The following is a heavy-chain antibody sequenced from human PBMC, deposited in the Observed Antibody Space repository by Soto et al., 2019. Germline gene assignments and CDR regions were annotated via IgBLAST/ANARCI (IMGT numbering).Heavy chain of an antibody. CDR3: TTYFGSGYQTFDY. Sequence: LRLSCAASGFTFINAWMSWVRHAPGKGLEWVGRIKSKTDGGTTDYAAPVKGRFTISRDDSKNTLYLQMNSLKTEDTAVYYCTTYFGSGYQTFDYWGQGTLVTVSS. J-gene: IGHJ4*02. V-gene: IGHV3-15*01. CDR2: IKSKTDGGTT. CDR1: GFTFINAW. D-gene: IGHD3-3*01.